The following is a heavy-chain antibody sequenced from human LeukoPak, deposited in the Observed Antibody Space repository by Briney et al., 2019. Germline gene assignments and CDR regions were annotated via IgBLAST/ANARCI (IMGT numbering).Heavy chain of an antibody. D-gene: IGHD2-2*01. CDR2: IYTSGST. Sequence: SETLSLTCTVSGGSISSYYWSWIRQPPGKGLEWIGYIYTSGSTNYNPSLKSRVTISVDTSKNQFSLKLSSVTAADTAVYYCARQVVPAAIPDGNRFDPWGQGTLVTVSS. CDR3: ARQVVPAAIPDGNRFDP. V-gene: IGHV4-4*09. CDR1: GGSISSYY. J-gene: IGHJ5*02.